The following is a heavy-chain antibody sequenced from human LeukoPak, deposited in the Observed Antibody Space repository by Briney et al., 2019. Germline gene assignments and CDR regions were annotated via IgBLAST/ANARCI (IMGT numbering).Heavy chain of an antibody. CDR1: GGSFSGYY. V-gene: IGHV4-34*01. CDR2: INHSGST. CDR3: ARVDYGDYEYYYYYYGMDV. J-gene: IGHJ6*02. D-gene: IGHD4-17*01. Sequence: SETLSLTCAVYGGSFSGYYWSWIRQPPGKGLEWIGEINHSGSTNYNPSPKSRVTISVDTSKNQFSLKLSSVTAADTAVYYCARVDYGDYEYYYYYYGMDVWGQGTTVTVSS.